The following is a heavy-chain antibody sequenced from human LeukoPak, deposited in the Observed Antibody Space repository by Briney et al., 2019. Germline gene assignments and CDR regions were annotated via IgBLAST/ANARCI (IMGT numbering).Heavy chain of an antibody. CDR2: MSDSGTNT. CDR3: AKGGAVSSKSITMVRGTRRYYYYMDV. CDR1: GFTFSSYS. D-gene: IGHD3-10*01. J-gene: IGHJ6*03. Sequence: GSLRLSCAASGFTFSSYSMNWVRQAPGKGLEWVSGMSDSGTNTYYADSVKGRFTISRDNSKNTLYLQMNSLRAEDTAVYYCAKGGAVSSKSITMVRGTRRYYYYMDVWGKGTTVTISS. V-gene: IGHV3-23*01.